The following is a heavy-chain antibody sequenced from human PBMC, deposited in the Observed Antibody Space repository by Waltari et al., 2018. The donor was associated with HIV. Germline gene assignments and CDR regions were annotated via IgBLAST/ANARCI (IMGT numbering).Heavy chain of an antibody. V-gene: IGHV4-34*01. J-gene: IGHJ4*02. Sequence: QVQLQQWGAGLLKPSETLSLPCAVYGGSFRGYYWSWIRQPPGKGLEWIGEINHSGSTNYNPSLKSRVTISVDTSKNQFSLKLSSVTAADTAVYYCARGPGGYSYDKGFDYWGQGTLVTVSS. D-gene: IGHD5-18*01. CDR3: ARGPGGYSYDKGFDY. CDR2: INHSGST. CDR1: GGSFRGYY.